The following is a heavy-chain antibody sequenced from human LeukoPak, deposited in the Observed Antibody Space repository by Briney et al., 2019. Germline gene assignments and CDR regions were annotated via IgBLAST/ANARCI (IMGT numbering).Heavy chain of an antibody. Sequence: SETLSLTCTVSGGSISSSSYSWGWIRQPPGKGLEWIGNIYYTGSTYYNPSLKSRVTISVDTSKNQFSLKLSSVTAADTAVYYCARGDYYDGVDYWGQGTLVTVSS. CDR1: GGSISSSSYS. V-gene: IGHV4-39*07. CDR2: IYYTGST. J-gene: IGHJ4*02. CDR3: ARGDYYDGVDY. D-gene: IGHD3-22*01.